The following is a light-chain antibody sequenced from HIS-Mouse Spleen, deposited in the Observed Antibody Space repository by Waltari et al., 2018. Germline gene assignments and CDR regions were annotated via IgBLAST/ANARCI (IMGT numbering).Light chain of an antibody. CDR2: QDS. V-gene: IGLV3-1*01. J-gene: IGLJ1*01. CDR1: KLGATY. Sequence: SYELTQPPSVSVSPGQTASITCLGDKLGATYACWYQQKPGQSPVLVSYQDSKRPSGIPERFSGSNSGNTATLTISGTQAMDEADYYCQAWDSSTAVFGTGTKVTVL. CDR3: QAWDSSTAV.